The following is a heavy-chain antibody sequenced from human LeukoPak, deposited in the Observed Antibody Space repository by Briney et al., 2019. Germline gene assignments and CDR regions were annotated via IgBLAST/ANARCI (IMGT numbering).Heavy chain of an antibody. Sequence: SGTLSLTCSVSGDDISSSNWWTWVRPPPQKGLEWIGEVYHSGSTNYNPSLKRRIYMSVDKSQNRFSLRLTSVTAAVTAGYFCARVSVSGLYLKSFDPWGQGTLVIVSS. D-gene: IGHD3-16*01. V-gene: IGHV4-4*02. CDR3: ARVSVSGLYLKSFDP. CDR1: GDDISSSNW. J-gene: IGHJ5*01. CDR2: VYHSGST.